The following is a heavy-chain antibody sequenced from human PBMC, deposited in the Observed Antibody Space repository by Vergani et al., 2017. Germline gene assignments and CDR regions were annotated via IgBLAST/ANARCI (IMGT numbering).Heavy chain of an antibody. V-gene: IGHV3-21*01. D-gene: IGHD4-17*01. CDR3: ARDGQAAVTTYAFDI. J-gene: IGHJ3*02. Sequence: EVQLVESGGGLVQPGGSLRLSCAASGFTFSSYSMNWVRQAPGKGLEWVSSISSSSSYIYYADSVKGRFTISRDNAKNSLYLQMNSLRAEDTAVYYCARDGQAAVTTYAFDIWGQGTMVTVSS. CDR2: ISSSSSYI. CDR1: GFTFSSYS.